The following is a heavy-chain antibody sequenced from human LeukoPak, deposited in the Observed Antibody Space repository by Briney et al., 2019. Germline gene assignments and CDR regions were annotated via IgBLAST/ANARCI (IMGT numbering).Heavy chain of an antibody. D-gene: IGHD1-26*01. Sequence: SETLSLTCTVSGASIIGPKWWNWVRLSPGKGMEWIGEIFHTGSTHYNPSLKSRVTISVDTSKNQFSLILTSVTDADTAVYYCARDRGSYSIYYYYYYMDVWGKGTTVTVSS. CDR2: IFHTGST. J-gene: IGHJ6*03. V-gene: IGHV4-4*02. CDR3: ARDRGSYSIYYYYYYMDV. CDR1: GASIIGPKW.